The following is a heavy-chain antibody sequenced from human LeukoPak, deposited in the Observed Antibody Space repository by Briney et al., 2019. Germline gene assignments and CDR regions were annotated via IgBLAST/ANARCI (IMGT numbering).Heavy chain of an antibody. J-gene: IGHJ6*03. CDR3: ARAAIAAARIYYYMDV. D-gene: IGHD6-13*01. CDR1: GFTFSSYS. V-gene: IGHV3-21*01. Sequence: GGSLRLSCAASGFTFSSYSMNWVRQAPGKGLEWVSSISSSSSYIYYADSVKGRFTISRDNAKNSLYLQMNSLRAEDTAAYYCARAAIAAARIYYYMDVWGKGTTVTVSS. CDR2: ISSSSSYI.